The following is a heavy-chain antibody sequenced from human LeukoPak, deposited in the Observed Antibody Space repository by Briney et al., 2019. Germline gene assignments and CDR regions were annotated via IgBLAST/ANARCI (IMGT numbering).Heavy chain of an antibody. CDR1: GFTFSSYA. D-gene: IGHD6-6*01. V-gene: IGHV3-64*01. CDR2: ISSNGGST. Sequence: RTGGSLRLSCAASGFTFSSYAMHWVRQAPGKGLEYVSAISSNGGSTYYANSVKGRFTISRDNSKNTLYLQMGSLRAEDMAVYYCARDLEYSSSDYYYYYGMDVWGQGTTVTVSS. J-gene: IGHJ6*02. CDR3: ARDLEYSSSDYYYYYGMDV.